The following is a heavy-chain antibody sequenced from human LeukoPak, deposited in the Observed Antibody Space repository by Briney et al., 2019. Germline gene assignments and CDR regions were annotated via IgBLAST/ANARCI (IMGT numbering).Heavy chain of an antibody. CDR2: IIPVFGTA. V-gene: IGHV1-69*13. D-gene: IGHD5-18*01. Sequence: GASVKVSCKASGGIFRNYAINWVRQAPGQGLEWMGGIIPVFGTASYAQKFQGRVTITADEYTSTVYMELTSLRSEDTAVNYCAKGGGGYNYGYLYYFDYWGQGTLVTVSS. J-gene: IGHJ4*02. CDR1: GGIFRNYA. CDR3: AKGGGGYNYGYLYYFDY.